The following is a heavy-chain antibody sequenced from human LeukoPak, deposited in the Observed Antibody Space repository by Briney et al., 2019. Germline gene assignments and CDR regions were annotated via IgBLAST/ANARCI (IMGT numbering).Heavy chain of an antibody. J-gene: IGHJ4*02. Sequence: GGSLTLSCAASGFTVSSKYMSWVRQAPGKGLEWVSVTDSGGSTYYADSVKGRFTISRDNSKNTLYLQMNSLRAEDTAVYYCARAGWLAPVFDYWGQGTLVTVSS. CDR3: ARAGWLAPVFDY. CDR2: TDSGGST. V-gene: IGHV3-53*01. D-gene: IGHD6-19*01. CDR1: GFTVSSKY.